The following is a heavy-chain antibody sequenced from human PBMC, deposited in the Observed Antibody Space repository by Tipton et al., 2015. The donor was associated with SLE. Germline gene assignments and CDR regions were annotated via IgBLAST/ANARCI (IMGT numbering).Heavy chain of an antibody. J-gene: IGHJ4*02. CDR1: GFTFTTYA. Sequence: RSLRLSCAASGFTFTTYAMSWVRQAPGKGLEWAAFIWYDGSKTHYPDSVKGRFTISRDNSKNTLFLQMNSLRAEDTAVYHCARGERWFDYWGQGTLVTVSS. CDR2: IWYDGSKT. CDR3: ARGERWFDY. V-gene: IGHV3-33*08. D-gene: IGHD5-24*01.